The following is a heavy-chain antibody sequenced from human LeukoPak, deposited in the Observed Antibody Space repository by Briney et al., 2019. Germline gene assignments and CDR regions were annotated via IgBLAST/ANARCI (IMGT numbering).Heavy chain of an antibody. J-gene: IGHJ6*02. Sequence: PSETLSLTCTVSGGSISSYYWCWIRQPPGKGLEWIGYIYYSGSTNYNPSLKSRVTISVDTSKNQFSLKLSSVTAADTAVYYCARHGIVVVPAARGTYYGMDVWGQGTTVTVSS. D-gene: IGHD2-2*01. CDR2: IYYSGST. CDR3: ARHGIVVVPAARGTYYGMDV. V-gene: IGHV4-59*08. CDR1: GGSISSYY.